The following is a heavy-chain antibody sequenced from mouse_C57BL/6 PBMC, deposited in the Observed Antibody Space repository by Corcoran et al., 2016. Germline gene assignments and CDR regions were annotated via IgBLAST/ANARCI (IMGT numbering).Heavy chain of an antibody. D-gene: IGHD2-3*01. V-gene: IGHV9-3*01. CDR1: GYTFTTYG. Sequence: QIQLVQSGPELKKPGETVKISCKASGYTFTTYGMSWVKQAPGKGLKWMGWINTYSGVPTYADDFKGRFAFSLETSARTAYLQINNLKNEDTATYFCARFRWLLLDGYFDVWGTGTTVTVSS. J-gene: IGHJ1*03. CDR2: INTYSGVP. CDR3: ARFRWLLLDGYFDV.